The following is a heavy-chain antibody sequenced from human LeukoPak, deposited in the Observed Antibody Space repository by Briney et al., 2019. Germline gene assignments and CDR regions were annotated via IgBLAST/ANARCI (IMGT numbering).Heavy chain of an antibody. D-gene: IGHD4-11*01. Sequence: TGGSLRLSCAASGFPFSSYSMNWVRQAPGKGLEWVSSISSSSSYIYYADSVKGRFTISRDNAKNSLYLQMNSLRAEDTAVYYCARYHDYTFDYWGQGTLVTVSS. CDR1: GFPFSSYS. CDR3: ARYHDYTFDY. J-gene: IGHJ4*02. CDR2: ISSSSSYI. V-gene: IGHV3-21*01.